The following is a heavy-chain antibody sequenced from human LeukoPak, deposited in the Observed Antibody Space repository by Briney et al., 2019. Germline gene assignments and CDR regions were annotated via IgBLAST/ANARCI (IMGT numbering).Heavy chain of an antibody. J-gene: IGHJ3*02. Sequence: PGGSLRLSCAASGFTFSSFSMNWVRQAPGKGLEWVSSISSSYIYYADSVKGRFTISRDNAKNSLYLQMNSLRAEDTAVYYCAREYCSSTSCDDAFDIWGQGTMVTVSS. V-gene: IGHV3-21*01. D-gene: IGHD2-2*01. CDR3: AREYCSSTSCDDAFDI. CDR1: GFTFSSFS. CDR2: ISSSYI.